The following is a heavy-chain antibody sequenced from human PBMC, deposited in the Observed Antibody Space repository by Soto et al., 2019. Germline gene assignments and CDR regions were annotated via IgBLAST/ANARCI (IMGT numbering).Heavy chain of an antibody. J-gene: IGHJ6*02. V-gene: IGHV4-39*01. CDR3: ARHPYSSSWLYYYYGMDV. Sequence: PSETLSLTCTVSGGSISSSSYYWGWIRQPPGKGLEWIGSIYYSGSTYYNPSLKSRVTISVDTSKNQFSLKLSSVTAADTAVYYCARHPYSSSWLYYYYGMDVWGHGTTVTVSS. D-gene: IGHD6-13*01. CDR1: GGSISSSSYY. CDR2: IYYSGST.